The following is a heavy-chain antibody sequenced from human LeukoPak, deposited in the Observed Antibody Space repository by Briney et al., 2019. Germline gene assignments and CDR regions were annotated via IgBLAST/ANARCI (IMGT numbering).Heavy chain of an antibody. V-gene: IGHV3-23*01. CDR3: ARAPYYYDSSGYYYRRDYYYYYYMDV. Sequence: GGSLRLSCAASGFTFSSYAMSWVRQAPGKGLEWVSAISGSGGSTYYADSVKGRFTISRDNSKNTLYLQMNSLRAEDTAVYYCARAPYYYDSSGYYYRRDYYYYYYMDVWGKGTTVTISS. J-gene: IGHJ6*03. D-gene: IGHD3-22*01. CDR1: GFTFSSYA. CDR2: ISGSGGST.